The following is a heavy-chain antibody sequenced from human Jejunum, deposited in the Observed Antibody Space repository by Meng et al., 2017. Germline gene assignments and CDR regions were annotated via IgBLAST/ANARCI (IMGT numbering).Heavy chain of an antibody. CDR1: GGSVNSGSYY. D-gene: IGHD3-22*01. J-gene: IGHJ4*02. CDR3: ARGHFDKYFDS. Sequence: QVPLQESGPGLVRPSETLPLTCTISGGSVNSGSYYWSWIRQPPGKGLEWIGYMYFSGSTNYNASLKSRVTISVDTSKKQFSLKLTSVTAADTAVYYCARGHFDKYFDSWGQGTLVTVSS. CDR2: MYFSGST. V-gene: IGHV4-61*01.